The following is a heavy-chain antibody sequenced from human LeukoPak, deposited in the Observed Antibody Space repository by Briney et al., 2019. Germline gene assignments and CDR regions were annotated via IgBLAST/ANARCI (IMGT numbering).Heavy chain of an antibody. J-gene: IGHJ5*01. CDR2: TLYRSKCWA. D-gene: IGHD3-10*01. CDR3: AREVAVIRGIRTWFDS. V-gene: IGHV6-1*01. CDR1: GDSVSSNDAA. Sequence: SQTLSLTCVISGDSVSSNDAAWSWIRQSPSRGLEWLGRTLYRSKCWADYAPSVSSRITINRDTSKNQFSLHLDSVTPEDTAVYYCAREVAVIRGIRTWFDSWGPGILVTVSA.